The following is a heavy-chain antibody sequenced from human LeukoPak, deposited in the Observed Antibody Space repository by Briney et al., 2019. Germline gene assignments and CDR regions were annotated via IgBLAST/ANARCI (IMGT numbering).Heavy chain of an antibody. V-gene: IGHV1-24*01. CDR2: FDPEDGET. CDR1: GYTLTELS. D-gene: IGHD2-21*02. CDR3: ATDGIVVVTAIRGSAFDI. J-gene: IGHJ3*02. Sequence: ASVKVSCKVSGYTLTELSMHWVRQAPGKGLEWMGGFDPEDGETIYAQKFQGRVTMTEDTSTDTAYMELSSLRSEDTAVYYCATDGIVVVTAIRGSAFDIWGQGTMVTVPS.